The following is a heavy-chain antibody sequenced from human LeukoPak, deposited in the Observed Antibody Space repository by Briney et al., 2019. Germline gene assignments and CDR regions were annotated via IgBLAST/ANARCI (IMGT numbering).Heavy chain of an antibody. CDR1: GGSISTSNYF. J-gene: IGHJ3*01. Sequence: SETLSLTCTVSGGSISTSNYFWTWIRQPPGKGLEWIGGITHSGSTNYNPSLKSRVTISVDTSKNQFSLKLSSVTAADTAVYYCARDEDAFDLWGQGTMVSVSS. CDR2: ITHSGST. V-gene: IGHV4-39*07. CDR3: ARDEDAFDL.